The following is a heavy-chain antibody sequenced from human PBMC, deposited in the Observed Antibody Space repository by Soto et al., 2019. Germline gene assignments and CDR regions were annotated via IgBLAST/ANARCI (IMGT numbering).Heavy chain of an antibody. CDR1: GYTFTNYG. J-gene: IGHJ6*02. CDR3: SGDGIIGNIFTVSGNYYFYGMDV. V-gene: IGHV1-18*01. CDR2: ISTYNGNT. Sequence: QVQLVQSGAEVKKPGASVKVSCKASGYTFTNYGISWVRQAPGQGLEWMGWISTYNGNTNYAQKLQGRVTMTTDTSTSTAYMELSSLRSDDTAEYYCSGDGIIGNIFTVSGNYYFYGMDVWGQGSTVTVSS. D-gene: IGHD3-9*01.